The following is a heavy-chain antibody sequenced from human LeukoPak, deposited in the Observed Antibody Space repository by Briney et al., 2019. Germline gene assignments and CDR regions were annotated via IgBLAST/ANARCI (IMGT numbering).Heavy chain of an antibody. Sequence: AGGSLRLSCAASGFTFSRYGMHWVRQAPGKGLEWVTFIRFDGSNKYYADSVKGRFTISRDNSKNTLYLQMNSLRGEDTAVYYCARIHYDILTAYYFDYWGQGTLVTVSS. CDR1: GFTFSRYG. V-gene: IGHV3-30*02. D-gene: IGHD3-9*01. J-gene: IGHJ4*02. CDR3: ARIHYDILTAYYFDY. CDR2: IRFDGSNK.